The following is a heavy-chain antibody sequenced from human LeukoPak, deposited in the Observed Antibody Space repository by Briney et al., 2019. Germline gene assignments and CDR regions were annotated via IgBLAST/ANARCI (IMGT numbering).Heavy chain of an antibody. Sequence: ASVKVSCKTSGYTFTDYNMHWVRQAPGQGLEWMGWIHPNSGGTNYAQKFEDRVNLTRDTSISTAYMELSSLTFDDTAVYFCARDAIAVAGLGGYWGQGTLVTVSS. CDR1: GYTFTDYN. J-gene: IGHJ4*02. CDR2: IHPNSGGT. D-gene: IGHD6-19*01. CDR3: ARDAIAVAGLGGY. V-gene: IGHV1-2*02.